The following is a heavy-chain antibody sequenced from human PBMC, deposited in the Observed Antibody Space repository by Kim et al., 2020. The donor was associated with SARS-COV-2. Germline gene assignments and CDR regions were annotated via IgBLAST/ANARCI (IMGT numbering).Heavy chain of an antibody. Sequence: GGSLRLSCAASGFTFSSFEMNWVRQAPGKGLEWVSYISGSGSTIYYADSVKGRFTISRDNAKNSLFLQMNSLRAEDTAVYYCADLSGLPDYWGQGTLVTVSS. V-gene: IGHV3-48*03. CDR2: ISGSGSTI. J-gene: IGHJ4*02. CDR1: GFTFSSFE. CDR3: ADLSGLPDY.